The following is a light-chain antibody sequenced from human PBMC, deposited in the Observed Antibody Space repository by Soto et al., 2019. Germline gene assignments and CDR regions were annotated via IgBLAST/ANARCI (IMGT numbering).Light chain of an antibody. CDR3: SSYTSSSTPYV. Sequence: QSALTQPASVSGSPGQSITISCTGTSSDVGGYNYVSWYQQHPGKAPTLMIYEVSTRPSGVSNRFSGSKSGNTASLTISGLQAEDEADYYCSSYTSSSTPYVFGTGTKLTVL. CDR2: EVS. CDR1: SSDVGGYNY. J-gene: IGLJ1*01. V-gene: IGLV2-14*01.